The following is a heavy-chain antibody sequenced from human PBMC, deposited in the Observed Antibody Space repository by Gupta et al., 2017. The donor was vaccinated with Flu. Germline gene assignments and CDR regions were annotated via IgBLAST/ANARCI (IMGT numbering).Heavy chain of an antibody. J-gene: IGHJ4*02. CDR3: AIIVPTIPVDH. Sequence: EVQLVESGGGLVQPGGSLRLSCAASVLICSNYEISWVRQAPGKGLEWLSYISSSGSTVYYADSVRGRFTISRDNTKNSLYLQMKTLRAEDTAVYYCAIIVPTIPVDHWGQGTLVTVSS. CDR1: VLICSNYE. CDR2: ISSSGSTV. V-gene: IGHV3-48*03. D-gene: IGHD5-12*01.